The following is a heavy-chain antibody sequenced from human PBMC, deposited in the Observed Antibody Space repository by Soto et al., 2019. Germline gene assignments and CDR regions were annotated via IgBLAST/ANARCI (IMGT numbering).Heavy chain of an antibody. CDR2: ISNSGSTI. CDR3: ARDLGYYDSSGYFDY. Sequence: QVQLVEAGGGLVKPGGSLRLSCAASEFTFSDYYMTWIRQAPGKGLEWVSYISNSGSTIYYADSVKGRFTISRDNAKNSLYLQMSSLRAEDTAVYYCARDLGYYDSSGYFDYWGQGTLVTVSS. J-gene: IGHJ4*02. D-gene: IGHD3-22*01. V-gene: IGHV3-11*01. CDR1: EFTFSDYY.